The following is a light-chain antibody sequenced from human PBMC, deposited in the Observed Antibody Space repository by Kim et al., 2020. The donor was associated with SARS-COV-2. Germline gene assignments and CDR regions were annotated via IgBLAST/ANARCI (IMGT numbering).Light chain of an antibody. CDR2: GNR. Sequence: QTVSSSCTGRSSNIGADYDVHWYQQNPGTAPKLLIYGNRNRPSGVPDRFSGSKSGTSASLAITGLQAEDATEYYCQSYDRSLNGFVFGSGTKVTVL. CDR1: SSNIGADYD. CDR3: QSYDRSLNGFV. J-gene: IGLJ1*01. V-gene: IGLV1-40*01.